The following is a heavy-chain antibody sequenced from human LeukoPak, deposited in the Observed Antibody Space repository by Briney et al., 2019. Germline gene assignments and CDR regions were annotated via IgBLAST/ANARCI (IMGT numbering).Heavy chain of an antibody. D-gene: IGHD3-9*01. J-gene: IGHJ4*02. CDR3: ARLSFDWLLDY. V-gene: IGHV4-39*01. CDR1: GGSNSSSSYY. CDR2: IYYSGST. Sequence: SETLSLTCTVSGGSNSSSSYYWGWIRQPPGKGLEWIGSIYYSGSTYYNPSLKSRVTISVDTSKNQFSLKLSSVTAADTAVYYCARLSFDWLLDYWGQGTLVTVSS.